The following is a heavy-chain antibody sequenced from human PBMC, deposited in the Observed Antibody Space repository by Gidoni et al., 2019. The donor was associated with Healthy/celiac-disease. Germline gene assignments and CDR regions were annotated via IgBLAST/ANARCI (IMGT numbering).Heavy chain of an antibody. J-gene: IGHJ6*02. CDR3: ASLVRGARSDGMDV. V-gene: IGHV4-39*01. Sequence: LEWIGSIYYSGSTYYNPSLKSRVSISVDTSKNQFSLKLSSVTAADTAVYYCASLVRGARSDGMDVRGQGTTVTVSS. D-gene: IGHD6-13*01. CDR2: IYYSGST.